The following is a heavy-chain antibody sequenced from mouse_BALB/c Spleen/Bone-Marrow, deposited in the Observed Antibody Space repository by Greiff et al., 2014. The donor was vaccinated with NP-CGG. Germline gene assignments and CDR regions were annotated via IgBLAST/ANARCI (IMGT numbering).Heavy chain of an antibody. CDR1: GYTFTSYW. CDR3: ARRTTTVVATDY. Sequence: VQLQQSGAELVKPGASVKLSCKASGYTFTSYWMHWVKQRPEQGLEWIGEINPSNGRTNYNEKFKSKATLTVDKSSSTAYMQLSSLTSEDSAVYYCARRTTTVVATDYWGQGTTLTVSS. J-gene: IGHJ2*01. D-gene: IGHD1-1*01. CDR2: INPSNGRT. V-gene: IGHV1S81*02.